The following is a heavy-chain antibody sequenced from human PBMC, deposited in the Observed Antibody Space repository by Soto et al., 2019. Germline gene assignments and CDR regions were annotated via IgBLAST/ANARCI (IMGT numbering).Heavy chain of an antibody. CDR1: VGSITSGGFY. CDR2: IFHSGSV. CDR3: ARGGAEDNDLGP. D-gene: IGHD1-1*01. J-gene: IGHJ5*02. Sequence: QVQLQESGPGLVKPSQTLSLTCNVSVGSITSGGFYWGWIRQHPRKGLEWIGHIFHSGSVSYNPSLRSRLTMSADTSKNEFSLNLRSVSAADTAVYYGARGGAEDNDLGPWGQGTLVTVTS. V-gene: IGHV4-31*03.